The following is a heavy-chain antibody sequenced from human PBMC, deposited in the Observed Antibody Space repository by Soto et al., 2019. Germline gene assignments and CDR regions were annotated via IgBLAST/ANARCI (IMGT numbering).Heavy chain of an antibody. V-gene: IGHV1-3*01. CDR1: GYTFTNYA. Sequence: ASVKVSCKASGYTFTNYAVHWVRQAPGQRLEWMGWINAGNGNTRFSQNLQGRVTITRDTSARTVYMELSSLRSEDTAVYYCARGHLAVVPVTSWFYYMDVWGKGTTVTVSS. CDR3: ARGHLAVVPVTSWFYYMDV. J-gene: IGHJ6*03. CDR2: INAGNGNT. D-gene: IGHD2-2*01.